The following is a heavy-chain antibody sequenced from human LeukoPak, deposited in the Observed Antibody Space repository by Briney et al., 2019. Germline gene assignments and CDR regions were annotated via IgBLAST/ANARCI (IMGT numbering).Heavy chain of an antibody. Sequence: GGSLRLSCAASGFTFSSYGMHWVRQAPGKGLEWVAVIWYDGSNKYYADSVKGRFTISRDNSKNTLYLQMNSLRAEDTAVYYCAKVAAHSSGWYDYWGQEPWSPSPQ. CDR3: AKVAAHSSGWYDY. D-gene: IGHD6-19*01. V-gene: IGHV3-33*06. J-gene: IGHJ4*01. CDR2: IWYDGSNK. CDR1: GFTFSSYG.